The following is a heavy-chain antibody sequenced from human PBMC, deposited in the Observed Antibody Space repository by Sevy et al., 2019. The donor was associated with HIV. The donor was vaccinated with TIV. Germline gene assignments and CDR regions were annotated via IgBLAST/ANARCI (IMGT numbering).Heavy chain of an antibody. CDR3: ASLPNNYYDSGGFSGNDAFDI. J-gene: IGHJ3*02. Sequence: GGSLRLSCAASGFIFSGSAMSWVRQAPGKGLEWVASISGSGGFTYYADSVKGRFTISRDNSKNTLYLQMNSLRAEDTAVYYCASLPNNYYDSGGFSGNDAFDIWGQGTMVTVSS. D-gene: IGHD3-22*01. CDR1: GFIFSGSA. CDR2: ISGSGGFT. V-gene: IGHV3-23*01.